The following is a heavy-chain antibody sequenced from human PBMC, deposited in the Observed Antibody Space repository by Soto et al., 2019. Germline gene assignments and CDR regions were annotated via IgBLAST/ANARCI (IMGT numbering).Heavy chain of an antibody. CDR3: ARERTSSWRFDY. Sequence: QVQLVQSGAEVKKPGASEKVSCKASGYTFPSYDINWARQATGQGLEWMGWMNPNSGNTCYAQKFQGRVTMTRNTSMSTAYMELSTLRSEDTAVYYCARERTSSWRFDYWGQGTLVTVSS. D-gene: IGHD6-13*01. V-gene: IGHV1-8*01. CDR2: MNPNSGNT. J-gene: IGHJ4*02. CDR1: GYTFPSYD.